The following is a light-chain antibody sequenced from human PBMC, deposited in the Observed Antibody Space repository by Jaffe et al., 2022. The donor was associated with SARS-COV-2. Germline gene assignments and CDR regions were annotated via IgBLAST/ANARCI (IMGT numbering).Light chain of an antibody. CDR3: QQYNSWPIT. J-gene: IGKJ5*01. Sequence: EIVMTQSPATLSVSPGERLTLSCRASQSVNNHLAWYQQKPGQAPRLLIYAASARATGISARFSGSGSGSEFTLTISSLQSEDFAVYYCQQYNSWPITFGQGTRLEIK. CDR1: QSVNNH. CDR2: AAS. V-gene: IGKV3-15*01.